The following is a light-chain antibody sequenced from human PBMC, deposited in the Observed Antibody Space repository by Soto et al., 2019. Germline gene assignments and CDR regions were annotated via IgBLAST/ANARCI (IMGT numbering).Light chain of an antibody. Sequence: QTVVTQEPSLSVSPGGTVTLTCALSSGSVSGISYPSWYQQAPGQAPRTLIYATSVRSSGVPERFSGSILGNKAALTITGAQADDESHYYCALSMASDKWVFGGGTKVTVL. CDR1: SGSVSGISY. CDR3: ALSMASDKWV. V-gene: IGLV8-61*01. J-gene: IGLJ3*02. CDR2: ATS.